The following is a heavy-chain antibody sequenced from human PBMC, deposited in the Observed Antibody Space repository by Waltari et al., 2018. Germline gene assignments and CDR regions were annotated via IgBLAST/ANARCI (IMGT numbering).Heavy chain of an antibody. J-gene: IGHJ1*01. D-gene: IGHD6-13*01. CDR3: ARDMDSSSWYIYFQH. V-gene: IGHV4-39*07. CDR1: GGSISSSRYY. Sequence: QLQLQESGPGLVKPSETLSLTCTVSGGSISSSRYYWGWIRQPPGKGLEWIGSIYYSGSTYYNPSLKSRVTISVDTSKNQFSLKLSSVTAADTAVYYCARDMDSSSWYIYFQHWGQGTLVTVSS. CDR2: IYYSGST.